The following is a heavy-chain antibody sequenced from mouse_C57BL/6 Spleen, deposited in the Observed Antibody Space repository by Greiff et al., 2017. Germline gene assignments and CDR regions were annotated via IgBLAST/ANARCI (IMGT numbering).Heavy chain of an antibody. CDR3: TTAFSYGSSCWFAY. J-gene: IGHJ3*01. D-gene: IGHD1-1*01. CDR1: GFNIKDDY. V-gene: IGHV14-4*01. Sequence: EVQLQQSGAELVRPGASVKLSCTASGFNIKDDYMHWVKQRPEQGLEWIGWIDPENGDTEYASKFQGKATITADTSSNTAYLQLSSLTSEDTAVYYCTTAFSYGSSCWFAYWGQGTLGTVSA. CDR2: IDPENGDT.